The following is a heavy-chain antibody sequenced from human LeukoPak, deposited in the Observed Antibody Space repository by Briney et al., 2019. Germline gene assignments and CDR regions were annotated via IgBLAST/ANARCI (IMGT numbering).Heavy chain of an antibody. CDR3: ANHFACGATTCPSFDH. CDR1: GFTFSRYS. CDR2: ISDTGYYI. J-gene: IGHJ4*02. D-gene: IGHD2-21*01. V-gene: IGHV3-21*01. Sequence: GGSLRLSCAASGFTFSRYSMNWVRQAPGKGLEWVSSISDTGYYIYYADSVKGRFTISRDNAKNSLSLQMNNLRADDTGIYYCANHFACGATTCPSFDHWGQGTLVTVSS.